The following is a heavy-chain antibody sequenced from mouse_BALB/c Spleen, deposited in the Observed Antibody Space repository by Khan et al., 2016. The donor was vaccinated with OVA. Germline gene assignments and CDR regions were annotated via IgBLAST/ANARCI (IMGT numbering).Heavy chain of an antibody. CDR3: ARGASYWYFDG. J-gene: IGHJ1*01. D-gene: IGHD3-1*01. CDR1: GYTFTNYG. Sequence: QIQLVQSGPELKKPGETVKISCKASGYTFTNYGMNWVKQAPGKGLKWMGWINTYTGEPTYTDDFKGRFAFSLATSASTAYLQINNLKNEDMATYFCARGASYWYFDGWGAGTTVTVSA. CDR2: INTYTGEP. V-gene: IGHV9-1*02.